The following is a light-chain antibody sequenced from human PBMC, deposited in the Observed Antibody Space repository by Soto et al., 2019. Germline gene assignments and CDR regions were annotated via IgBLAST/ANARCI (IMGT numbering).Light chain of an antibody. Sequence: QSALTQPASVSGSPGQSITIYCTGTSSDVAGYNYVSWYQQHPGKAPKLMIYEVSNRPSGVSNRFSGSKSGNTASLTISGLPAEDEADYYCSSYTSSSTYYVFGTGTKLTVL. V-gene: IGLV2-14*01. J-gene: IGLJ1*01. CDR1: SSDVAGYNY. CDR2: EVS. CDR3: SSYTSSSTYYV.